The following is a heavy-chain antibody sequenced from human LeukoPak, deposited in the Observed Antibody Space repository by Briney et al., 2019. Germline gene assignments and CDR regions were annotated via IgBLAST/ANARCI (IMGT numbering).Heavy chain of an antibody. D-gene: IGHD5-18*01. J-gene: IGHJ4*02. Sequence: GGSLRLSCAASGFTFSSYWMSWVRQAPGKGLEWVANIKQDGSEKYYVDSVKGRFTISRDNDKKSLYLQMNSLRAEDTALYYCARSGDSSAFDSWGQGTLVTVSS. CDR3: ARSGDSSAFDS. CDR1: GFTFSSYW. V-gene: IGHV3-7*03. CDR2: IKQDGSEK.